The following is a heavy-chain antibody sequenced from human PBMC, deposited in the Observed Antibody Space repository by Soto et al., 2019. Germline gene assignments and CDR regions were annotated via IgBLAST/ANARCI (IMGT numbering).Heavy chain of an antibody. Sequence: GESLKISCKGSGYSFTSYWIGWVRQMPGKGLEWIVIIYPGDSDTRYSPSFQGQVTISADKSISTAYLQWSSLKASDTAMYYCARQDMITFGGVIVPFYGMDVGGQGTTVTVSS. D-gene: IGHD3-16*02. J-gene: IGHJ6*02. CDR1: GYSFTSYW. V-gene: IGHV5-51*01. CDR2: IYPGDSDT. CDR3: ARQDMITFGGVIVPFYGMDV.